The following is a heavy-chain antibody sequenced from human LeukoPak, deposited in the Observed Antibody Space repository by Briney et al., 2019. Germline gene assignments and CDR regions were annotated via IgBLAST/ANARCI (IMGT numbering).Heavy chain of an antibody. CDR3: TRDPKYRGYGTGMDV. D-gene: IGHD5-12*01. CDR1: GASLNSDTYY. V-gene: IGHV4-31*03. J-gene: IGHJ6*02. CDR2: IYYSGHT. Sequence: SETLSLTCNVSGASLNSDTYYWTWVRQHPGQGLEWIGYIYYSGHTYYNPSLNSRASISIDTSKDQFSLKLRSVTAADTAVYYCTRDPKYRGYGTGMDVWGQGTTVTVSS.